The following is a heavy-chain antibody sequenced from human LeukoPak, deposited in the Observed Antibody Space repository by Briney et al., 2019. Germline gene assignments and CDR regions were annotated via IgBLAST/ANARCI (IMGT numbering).Heavy chain of an antibody. CDR1: GGSFSGYY. J-gene: IGHJ5*02. Sequence: PSETLSLTCAVYGGSFSGYYWSWIRQPPGKGLEWIGKINHSGSTNYNPSLKGRVTISVDTSKNQFSLKLSSVTAADTAVYYCARGLLRRLLWFGELSRYNWFDPWGQGTLVTVSS. CDR3: ARGLLRRLLWFGELSRYNWFDP. V-gene: IGHV4-34*01. CDR2: INHSGST. D-gene: IGHD3-10*01.